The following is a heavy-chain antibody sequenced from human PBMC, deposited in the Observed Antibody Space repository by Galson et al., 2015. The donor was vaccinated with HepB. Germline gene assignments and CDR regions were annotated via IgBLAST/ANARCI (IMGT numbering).Heavy chain of an antibody. CDR2: ISTSSSTI. CDR3: ARTHFYYHSSGYELVYAFDI. J-gene: IGHJ3*02. V-gene: IGHV3-48*01. Sequence: SLRLSCAASGFTFSSYSMNWVRQAPGKGLEWISYISTSSSTIYYADSVKGRFTISRDNAKNSLYLQMNSLRAEDTAVYYCARTHFYYHSSGYELVYAFDIWGQGTMVTVSS. D-gene: IGHD3-22*01. CDR1: GFTFSSYS.